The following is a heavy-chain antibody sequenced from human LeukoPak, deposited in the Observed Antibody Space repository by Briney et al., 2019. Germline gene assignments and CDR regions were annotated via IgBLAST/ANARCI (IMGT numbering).Heavy chain of an antibody. CDR3: ARDVGRISAADTYYYGMDV. Sequence: AGGSLRLSCAASGFTVSSNYMSWVRQAPGKGLEWVSVIYSGGSTYYADSVKGRFTISRDNSKNTMYVQMDSLRAEDTALYYCARDVGRISAADTYYYGMDVWGQGTTVTASS. V-gene: IGHV3-66*01. D-gene: IGHD6-13*01. CDR1: GFTVSSNY. CDR2: IYSGGST. J-gene: IGHJ6*02.